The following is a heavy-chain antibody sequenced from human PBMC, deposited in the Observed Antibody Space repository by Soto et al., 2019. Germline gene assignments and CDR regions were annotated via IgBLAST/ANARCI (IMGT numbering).Heavy chain of an antibody. Sequence: SEQVSCKESGYTFTNYYIHWVQQAAGQGVEWVGIIKPSGCRKNYAQHFQGRVNKTRDTSTSTVYMELSILRSEVTAVYYCARSCVKTVCALTAYFGGDCYWDYWGQGTLVTVSS. CDR1: GYTFTNYY. CDR3: ARSCVKTVCALTAYFGGDCYWDY. CDR2: IKPSGCRK. J-gene: IGHJ4*02. D-gene: IGHD2-21*02. V-gene: IGHV1-46*01.